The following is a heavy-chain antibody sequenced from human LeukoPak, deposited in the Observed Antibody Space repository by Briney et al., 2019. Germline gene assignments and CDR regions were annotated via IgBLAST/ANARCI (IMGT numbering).Heavy chain of an antibody. CDR2: SSSSGSTI. CDR3: VRDRGTTTVRSFDI. CDR1: GFTFSSYE. V-gene: IGHV3-48*03. J-gene: IGHJ3*02. D-gene: IGHD4-17*01. Sequence: GGSLRLSCTASGFTFSSYEMNWVRQAPGKGLEWISHSSSSGSTIYYADSVKGRFTISRDNAKNSLSPQMNSLRAEDTALYYCVRDRGTTTVRSFDIWGQGTMVTVSS.